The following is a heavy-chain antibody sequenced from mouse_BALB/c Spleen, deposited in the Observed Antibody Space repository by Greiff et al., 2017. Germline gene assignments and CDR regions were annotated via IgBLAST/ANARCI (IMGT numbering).Heavy chain of an antibody. CDR2: ILPGSGST. V-gene: IGHV1-9*01. CDR1: GYTFSSYW. D-gene: IGHD2-4*01. CDR3: ARDGLRRYFDY. J-gene: IGHJ2*01. Sequence: QVQLQQSGAELMKPGASVKISCKATGYTFSSYWIAWVKQRPGHGLEWIGEILPGSGSTNYNEKFKGKATFTADTSSNTAYMQLSSLTSEDSAVYYCARDGLRRYFDYWGQGTTLTVSS.